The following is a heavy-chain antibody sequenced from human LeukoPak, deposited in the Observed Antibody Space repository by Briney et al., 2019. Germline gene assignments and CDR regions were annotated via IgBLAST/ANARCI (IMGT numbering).Heavy chain of an antibody. J-gene: IGHJ4*02. CDR2: ISGSGGST. CDR1: GFTFSSYA. CDR3: AKDLVYYGSGSYSDY. Sequence: GGSLRLSCAASGFTFSSYAMSWVRQAPGKGLEWVSAISGSGGSTYYADSVKGRFTISRDNSKNTLYLQMNSLRAEDTAVYYCAKDLVYYGSGSYSDYWGQGTLVTVSS. V-gene: IGHV3-23*01. D-gene: IGHD3-10*01.